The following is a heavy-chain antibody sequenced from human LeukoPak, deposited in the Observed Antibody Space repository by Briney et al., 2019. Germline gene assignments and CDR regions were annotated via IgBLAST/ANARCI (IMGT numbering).Heavy chain of an antibody. CDR2: IRYDGSNK. V-gene: IGHV3-30*02. J-gene: IGHJ6*03. Sequence: PGGSLRLSCAASGFTFSSYGMHWVRQAPGKGLEWVAFIRYDGSNKYYADSVKGRFTISRDNSKNTLYLQMNSLRAEDTAVYYCAKPPEDDFWSGRHYYYYMDVWGKGTTVTVSS. CDR3: AKPPEDDFWSGRHYYYYMDV. D-gene: IGHD3-3*01. CDR1: GFTFSSYG.